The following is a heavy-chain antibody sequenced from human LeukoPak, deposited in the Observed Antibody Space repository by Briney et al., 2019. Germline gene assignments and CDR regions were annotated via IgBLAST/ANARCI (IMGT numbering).Heavy chain of an antibody. CDR2: IYHSGST. Sequence: PSETLSLTCIVSGGSISSSSYFWGLIRQPPGKGLEWIGSIYHSGSTNYNPSLKSRVTISVDTSKNQFSLKLSSVTAADTAVYYCARRKGIFGVVIFDYWGQGTLVTVSS. CDR3: ARRKGIFGVVIFDY. D-gene: IGHD3-3*01. V-gene: IGHV4-39*07. CDR1: GGSISSSSYF. J-gene: IGHJ4*02.